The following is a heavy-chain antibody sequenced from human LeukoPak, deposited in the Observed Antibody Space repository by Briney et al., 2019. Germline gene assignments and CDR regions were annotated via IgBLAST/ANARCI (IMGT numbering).Heavy chain of an antibody. Sequence: PSETLSLTCTVSGGSISSGSYYWSWLRQPAGKGLEWIGRIYTSGGTNYNPSLKSRVTISVDTSKNQFSLKLSSVTAADTAVYYCARGLIAAAGSHAFDIWGQGTMVTVSS. V-gene: IGHV4-61*02. J-gene: IGHJ3*02. CDR1: GGSISSGSYY. CDR3: ARGLIAAAGSHAFDI. D-gene: IGHD6-13*01. CDR2: IYTSGGT.